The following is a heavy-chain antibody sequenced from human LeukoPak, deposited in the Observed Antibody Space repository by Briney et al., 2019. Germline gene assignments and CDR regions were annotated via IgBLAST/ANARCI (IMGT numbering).Heavy chain of an antibody. Sequence: SETLSLTCTVSGGSISSYYWSWIRQPPGKGLEWIGYIYYSGSTNYNPSLKSRVTISVDTSKNQFSLKLSSVTAADTAVYYCARVSVGGWGSCDYWGQGTLVTVSS. J-gene: IGHJ4*02. D-gene: IGHD2-15*01. CDR2: IYYSGST. CDR3: ARVSVGGWGSCDY. CDR1: GGSISSYY. V-gene: IGHV4-59*01.